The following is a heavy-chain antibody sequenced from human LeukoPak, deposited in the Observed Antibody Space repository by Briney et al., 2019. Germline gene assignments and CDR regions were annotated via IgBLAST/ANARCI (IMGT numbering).Heavy chain of an antibody. V-gene: IGHV4-38-2*02. Sequence: SETLSLTCTVSGYSISSGYYWGWIRQPPGKGLEWIGSIYHSGSTYYNPSLKSRVTISVDTSKNQFSLKLSSVTAADTAVYYCASFRNYYGSGSYYRRPYFGYWGQGTLVTVSS. D-gene: IGHD3-10*01. CDR3: ASFRNYYGSGSYYRRPYFGY. J-gene: IGHJ4*02. CDR2: IYHSGST. CDR1: GYSISSGYY.